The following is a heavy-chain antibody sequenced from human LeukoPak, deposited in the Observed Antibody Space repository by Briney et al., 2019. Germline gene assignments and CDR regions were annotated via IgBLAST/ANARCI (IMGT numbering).Heavy chain of an antibody. J-gene: IGHJ4*02. CDR2: IYTSGST. CDR3: ARDQPYEQWPVPDY. D-gene: IGHD6-19*01. CDR1: GGSISSYY. Sequence: SETLSLTCTVSGGSISSYYWSWIRQPPGKGLEWIGRIYTSGSTNYNPSLTSRVTMSVDTSKNQFSLKLSSVTAADTAVYYCARDQPYEQWPVPDYWGQGTLVTVSS. V-gene: IGHV4-4*07.